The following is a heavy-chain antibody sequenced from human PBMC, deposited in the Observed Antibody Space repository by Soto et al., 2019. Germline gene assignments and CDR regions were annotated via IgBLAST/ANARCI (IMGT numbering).Heavy chain of an antibody. V-gene: IGHV3-11*01. J-gene: IGHJ4*02. CDR3: AGATCSGSPAYFDS. Sequence: PGGSLRLSCAASGLSFSDYDMSWIRQAPGKGLEWLGYISASGTTISIADSVKGRFTISRDNAKNSLYLHMNSLRVDDAAVYYCAGATCSGSPAYFDSWGRGTLVAVSS. D-gene: IGHD6-25*01. CDR2: ISASGTTI. CDR1: GLSFSDYD.